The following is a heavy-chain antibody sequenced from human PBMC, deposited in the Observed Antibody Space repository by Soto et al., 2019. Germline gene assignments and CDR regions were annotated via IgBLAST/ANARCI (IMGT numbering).Heavy chain of an antibody. J-gene: IGHJ4*02. CDR1: GFTFDTYV. V-gene: IGHV3-33*01. CDR3: ARGARDFDY. D-gene: IGHD3-16*01. Sequence: PGGSLRLSCAASGFTFDTYVMHWVRQAPGRGLEWVALIWYDGGNKYYADSVKGRFTISRDNSKNTLYLQMNSLRAEDTAVYYCARGARDFDYWGQGTLVTVPQ. CDR2: IWYDGGNK.